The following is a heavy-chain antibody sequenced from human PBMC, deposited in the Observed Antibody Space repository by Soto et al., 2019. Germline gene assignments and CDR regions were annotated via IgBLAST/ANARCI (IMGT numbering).Heavy chain of an antibody. V-gene: IGHV1-2*02. CDR2: INPNSGGT. CDR3: ARDRYYYDSSGYYPVGYYYYGMDV. D-gene: IGHD3-22*01. CDR1: GCTFTGYY. J-gene: IGHJ6*02. Sequence: ASVKVSCKASGCTFTGYYMHWVGQSPGQGREWMGWINPNSGGTNYAQKFQGRVTMTRDTSISTAYMELSRLRSDDTAVYYCARDRYYYDSSGYYPVGYYYYGMDVWGQGTKVTVSS.